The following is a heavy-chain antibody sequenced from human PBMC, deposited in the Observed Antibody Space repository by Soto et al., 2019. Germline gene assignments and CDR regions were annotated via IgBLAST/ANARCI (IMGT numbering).Heavy chain of an antibody. CDR2: IYPGDSDT. D-gene: IGHD3-10*01. V-gene: IGHV5-51*01. Sequence: GESLKISCKGSGYSFAVYWIGWVRQMPGKGLDWMVVIYPGDSDTRYSPSFHGQVTISADKSISTAYLQWSSLKASDTAMYFCARLPGVRGVFDGFNVWGQGTMVTVSS. CDR1: GYSFAVYW. CDR3: ARLPGVRGVFDGFNV. J-gene: IGHJ3*01.